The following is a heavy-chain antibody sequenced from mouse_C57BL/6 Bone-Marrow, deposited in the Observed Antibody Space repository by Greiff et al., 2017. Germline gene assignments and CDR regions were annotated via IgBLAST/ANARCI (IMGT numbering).Heavy chain of an antibody. CDR1: GFTFSSYA. CDR2: ISDGGSYT. D-gene: IGHD1-1*01. CDR3: ARDLLCYYGFDY. V-gene: IGHV5-4*01. Sequence: EVQLVESGGGLVKPGGSLTLSCAASGFTFSSYAMSWVRQTPEKRLEWVATISDGGSYTYYPDNVKGRFTISRDNAKNNLYLQMSHLNSEDTAMYYCARDLLCYYGFDYWGQGTTLTVSS. J-gene: IGHJ2*01.